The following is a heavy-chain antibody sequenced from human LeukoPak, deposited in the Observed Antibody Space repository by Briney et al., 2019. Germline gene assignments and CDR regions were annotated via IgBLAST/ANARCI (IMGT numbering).Heavy chain of an antibody. V-gene: IGHV4-39*01. CDR3: ARLAAAGPIHYFDY. CDR2: IYYSGST. J-gene: IGHJ4*02. D-gene: IGHD6-13*01. CDR1: GGSISSSSYY. Sequence: SDTLSLTCTVSGGSISSSSYYWGWIRQPPGKGQEWIGSIYYSGSTYYNPSLKSRVTISVDTSKNQFSLKLSSVSAADTAVYYCARLAAAGPIHYFDYWGQGTLVTVSS.